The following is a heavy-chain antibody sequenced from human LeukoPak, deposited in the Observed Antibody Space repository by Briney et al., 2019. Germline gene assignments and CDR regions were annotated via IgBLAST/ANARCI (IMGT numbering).Heavy chain of an antibody. Sequence: PGGSLRLSCAASGFTFSNYWMSWVRQAPGKGLEWMANIKYYGGEKYYADSVRGRFTISRDNAKSSLYLQMNSLRAEDTAVYYCASALPADHFDFWGQGTLVTVSS. J-gene: IGHJ4*02. CDR3: ASALPADHFDF. CDR2: IKYYGGEK. V-gene: IGHV3-7*01. D-gene: IGHD1-14*01. CDR1: GFTFSNYW.